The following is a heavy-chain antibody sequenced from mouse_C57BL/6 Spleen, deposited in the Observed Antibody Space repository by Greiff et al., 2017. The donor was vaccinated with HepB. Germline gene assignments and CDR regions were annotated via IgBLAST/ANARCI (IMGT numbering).Heavy chain of an antibody. CDR2: IYPRDGST. J-gene: IGHJ2*01. CDR3: AATVNFDY. D-gene: IGHD1-1*01. Sequence: QVHVKQSGPELVKPGASVKLSCKASGYTFTSYDINWVKQRPGQGLEWIGWIYPRDGSTKYNEKFKGKATLTVDTSSSTAYMELHSLTSEDSAVYFCAATVNFDYWGQGTTLTVSS. V-gene: IGHV1-85*01. CDR1: GYTFTSYD.